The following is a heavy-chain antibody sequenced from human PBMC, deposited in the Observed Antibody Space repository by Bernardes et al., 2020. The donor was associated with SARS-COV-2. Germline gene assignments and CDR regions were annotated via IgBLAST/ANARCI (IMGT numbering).Heavy chain of an antibody. CDR1: GFTFTTYA. J-gene: IGHJ4*02. V-gene: IGHV3-30-3*01. Sequence: GGSLRLSCAASGFTFTTYAMHWVRQAPGKGLEWVAVITYYGNNRYYADSVKGRFTLSRDNSKNTLYLQMNSLRAEDTAVYFCARDLFMLDYESSGYIDYWGQGTLVTVSS. D-gene: IGHD3-22*01. CDR3: ARDLFMLDYESSGYIDY. CDR2: ITYYGNNR.